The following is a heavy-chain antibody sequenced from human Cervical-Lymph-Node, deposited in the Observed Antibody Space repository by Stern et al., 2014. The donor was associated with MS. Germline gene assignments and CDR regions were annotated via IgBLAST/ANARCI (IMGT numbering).Heavy chain of an antibody. CDR2: IYHGGST. CDR1: GVSISSTNW. J-gene: IGHJ6*02. D-gene: IGHD3-3*01. CDR3: ARDLRFANGMDV. Sequence: QVQLQESGPGLLKPSGTLSLTCVVSGVSISSTNWWTWVRQTPGKGLEWIGEIYHGGSTNYNPSLESGVTISLDRSKNQFSLTVTSVTAADTAVYYCARDLRFANGMDVWGRGTTVIVSS. V-gene: IGHV4-4*02.